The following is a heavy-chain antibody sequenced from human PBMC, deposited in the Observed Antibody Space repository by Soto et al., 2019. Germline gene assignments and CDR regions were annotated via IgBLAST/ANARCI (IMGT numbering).Heavy chain of an antibody. J-gene: IGHJ3*02. CDR1: GFTFSSYG. CDR2: IWYDGSNK. Sequence: QVQLVESGGGVVQPGRSLRLSCAASGFTFSSYGMHWVRQAPGKGLEWVAVIWYDGSNKYYADSVKGRFTISRDNSKNTLYLQMNSLRAEDTAVYYCARGDVVAVAATLPFDIWGQGTMVTVSS. CDR3: ARGDVVAVAATLPFDI. V-gene: IGHV3-33*01. D-gene: IGHD2-15*01.